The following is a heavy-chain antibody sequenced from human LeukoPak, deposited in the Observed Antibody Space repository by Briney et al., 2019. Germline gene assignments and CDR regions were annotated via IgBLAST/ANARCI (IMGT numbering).Heavy chain of an antibody. J-gene: IGHJ4*02. Sequence: PGGSLRLSCAASGFTFSDYYMSWIRQAPGKGLEWVLYISSSSSYTNYADSVKGRFTISRDNAKNSLYLQMNSLRAEDTAAYYCARVTVTTDSGSYDFDYWGQGTLVTVSS. CDR1: GFTFSDYY. CDR2: ISSSSSYT. D-gene: IGHD1-26*01. CDR3: ARVTVTTDSGSYDFDY. V-gene: IGHV3-11*06.